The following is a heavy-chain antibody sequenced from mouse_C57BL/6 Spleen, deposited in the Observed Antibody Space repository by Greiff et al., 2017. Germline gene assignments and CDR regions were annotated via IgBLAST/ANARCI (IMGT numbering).Heavy chain of an antibody. V-gene: IGHV6-3*01. CDR1: GFTFSNYW. Sequence: EVMLVESGGGLVQPGGSMKLSCVASGFTFSNYWMNWVRQSPEKGLEWVAQIRLKSDNYATHYAESVKGRFTISRDDSKSSVYLQMNNLRAEDTGIYYCLQLAWFAYWGQGTLVTVSA. J-gene: IGHJ3*01. CDR2: IRLKSDNYAT. D-gene: IGHD4-1*02. CDR3: LQLAWFAY.